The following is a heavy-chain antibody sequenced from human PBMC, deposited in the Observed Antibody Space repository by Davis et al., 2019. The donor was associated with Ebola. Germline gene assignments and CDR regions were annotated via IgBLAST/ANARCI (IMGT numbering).Heavy chain of an antibody. CDR3: ARRSGPDY. V-gene: IGHV3-30*04. J-gene: IGHJ4*02. CDR2: ISYDGSNK. Sequence: GESLKISCAAPPFTFSSYAMHWVRQAPGKGLEWVAVISYDGSNKYYADSVKGRFTISRDNSNNTLYLQMNSLRAEDTAVYYCARRSGPDYWGQGTLVTVSS. D-gene: IGHD2-15*01. CDR1: PFTFSSYA.